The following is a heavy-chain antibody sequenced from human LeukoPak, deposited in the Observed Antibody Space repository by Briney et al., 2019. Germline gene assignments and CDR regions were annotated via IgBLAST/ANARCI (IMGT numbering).Heavy chain of an antibody. J-gene: IGHJ4*02. CDR3: TREIRYFGWFQADY. D-gene: IGHD3-9*01. Sequence: QPGGPLRLSCAASGFALSSSGMHWVRQAPGKGLEWVAFIWYDGSNKYYADSVKGRFTVSRDNSKNTLYLQMNSLKTEDTAVYYCTREIRYFGWFQADYWGQGTLLTVSS. CDR2: IWYDGSNK. CDR1: GFALSSSG. V-gene: IGHV3-33*01.